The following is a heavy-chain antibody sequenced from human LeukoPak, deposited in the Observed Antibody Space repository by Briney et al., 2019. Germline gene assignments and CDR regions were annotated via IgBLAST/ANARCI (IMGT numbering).Heavy chain of an antibody. V-gene: IGHV3-53*01. D-gene: IGHD2-15*01. CDR3: ARAIGSIVY. CDR2: IYSGGST. CDR1: ARTVSSNY. Sequence: PGGSLRLSCAVSARTVSSNYLTWVRQAPGKGLEWVSVIYSGGSTYYTDSVKGRFTISRDNSNNKLYLKMTSLRAEDTALYYCARAIGSIVYWGQGTLVTVSS. J-gene: IGHJ4*02.